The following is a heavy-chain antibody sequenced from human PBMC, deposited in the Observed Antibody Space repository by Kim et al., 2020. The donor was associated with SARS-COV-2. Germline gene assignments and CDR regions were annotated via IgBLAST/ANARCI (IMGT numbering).Heavy chain of an antibody. Sequence: GGSLRLSCAASGFTFSSYGMHWVRQAPGKGLEWVAVIWYDGSNKYYADSVKGRFTISRDNSKNTLYLQMNSLRAEDTAVYYCAREKGYDILTGYYSYYFDYWGQGTLVTVSS. V-gene: IGHV3-33*01. CDR1: GFTFSSYG. D-gene: IGHD3-9*01. CDR3: AREKGYDILTGYYSYYFDY. CDR2: IWYDGSNK. J-gene: IGHJ4*02.